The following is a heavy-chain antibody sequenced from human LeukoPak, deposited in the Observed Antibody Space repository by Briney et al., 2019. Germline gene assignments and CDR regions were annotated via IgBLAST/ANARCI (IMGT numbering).Heavy chain of an antibody. D-gene: IGHD3-22*01. V-gene: IGHV3-21*04. J-gene: IGHJ4*02. CDR1: GFTFSSYS. CDR3: AKDVQMTGNGYYNYFDY. Sequence: GESLRLSCAASGFTFSSYSMNWVRQAPGKGLEWISFISTISSYIHNANPVKGRFTISRDNAKNYLSLQMNSLRPEETAFYYCAKDVQMTGNGYYNYFDYWGQGTLVTISS. CDR2: ISTISSYI.